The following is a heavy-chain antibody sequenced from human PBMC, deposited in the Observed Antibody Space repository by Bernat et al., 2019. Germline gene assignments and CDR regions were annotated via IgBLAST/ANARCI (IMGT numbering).Heavy chain of an antibody. V-gene: IGHV4-34*01. CDR2: INHSGST. Sequence: QVQLQQWGAGLLKPSETLSLTCAVYGGSFSGYYWSWIRQPPGKGLEWIGEINHSGSTNYNPSLKSRVTISVDTSKNPFSLKLSSVTAADTAVYYCARGLRPLGYCSSTSCYGLGDVWGQGTTVTVSS. D-gene: IGHD2-2*01. CDR1: GGSFSGYY. CDR3: ARGLRPLGYCSSTSCYGLGDV. J-gene: IGHJ6*02.